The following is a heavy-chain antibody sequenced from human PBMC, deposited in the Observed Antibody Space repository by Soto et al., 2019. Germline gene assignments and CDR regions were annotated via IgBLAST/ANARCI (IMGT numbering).Heavy chain of an antibody. CDR1: RDNFAGYG. Sequence: EPQRICNRGSRDNFAGYGSGWVRQMPGNGLEWMGIIYPGDSDTRYSPSFQGQVTISADKSISTAYLQWSSLKASDTAMYYCARSSGSDTPPFDYWGQGTLVTGSS. CDR3: ARSSGSDTPPFDY. D-gene: IGHD3-10*01. CDR2: IYPGDSDT. J-gene: IGHJ4*02. V-gene: IGHV5-51*01.